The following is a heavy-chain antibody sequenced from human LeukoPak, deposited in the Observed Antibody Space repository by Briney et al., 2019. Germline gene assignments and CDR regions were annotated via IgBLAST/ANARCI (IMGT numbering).Heavy chain of an antibody. J-gene: IGHJ6*02. CDR1: GDSVTTYY. D-gene: IGHD4-11*01. Sequence: SETLSLTCTVSGDSVTTYYWSWIRQPPGKGLEWLGYVYYSGSATYNPSLKSRVTISVDTFKNQFSLRLSSVTAADTAVYYCARDGSNWSNDYYHGVDVWGQGTTVTVSS. CDR3: ARDGSNWSNDYYHGVDV. V-gene: IGHV4-59*02. CDR2: VYYSGSA.